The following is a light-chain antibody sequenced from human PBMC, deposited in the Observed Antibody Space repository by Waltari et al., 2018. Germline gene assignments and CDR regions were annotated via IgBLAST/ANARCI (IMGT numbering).Light chain of an antibody. V-gene: IGLV2-11*01. CDR3: CSYAGYYTV. J-gene: IGLJ3*02. CDR1: SSDVGGYNF. Sequence: QSALTQPRSVSGSPGQSVTISCTGTSSDVGGYNFVSWYQQYPGKAPKLVIYDVNKRPSGVPDRFSCSNSGNTASLIISGLQTEDEADYYCCSYAGYYTVFGGGTKVAVL. CDR2: DVN.